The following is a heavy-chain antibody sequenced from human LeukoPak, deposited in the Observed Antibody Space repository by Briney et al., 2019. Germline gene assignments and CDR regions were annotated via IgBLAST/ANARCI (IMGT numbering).Heavy chain of an antibody. CDR2: ISGSGGNT. CDR3: TTGLGDLYYFDY. Sequence: GGSLRLSCAASGFTFSSYAMSWVRQAPGKGLEWVSSISGSGGNTYYADSVKGRFTISRDSSKNTLYLQMNSLKTEDTAVYYCTTGLGDLYYFDYWGQGTLVTVSS. J-gene: IGHJ4*02. D-gene: IGHD3-16*01. V-gene: IGHV3-23*01. CDR1: GFTFSSYA.